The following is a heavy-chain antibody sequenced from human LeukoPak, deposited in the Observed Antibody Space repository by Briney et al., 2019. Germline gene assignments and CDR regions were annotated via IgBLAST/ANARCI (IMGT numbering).Heavy chain of an antibody. CDR3: ARTSIDYYYDSSGYYLDY. Sequence: PGGSLRLSCAASGFTVSSNYMSWIRQAPGKGLELVSVIYSGGSTYYADSVKGQFTISRDNSKNTLYLQMNSLRAEDTVVYYCARTSIDYYYDSSGYYLDYWGQGTLVTVSS. CDR1: GFTVSSNY. D-gene: IGHD3-22*01. V-gene: IGHV3-53*01. J-gene: IGHJ4*02. CDR2: IYSGGST.